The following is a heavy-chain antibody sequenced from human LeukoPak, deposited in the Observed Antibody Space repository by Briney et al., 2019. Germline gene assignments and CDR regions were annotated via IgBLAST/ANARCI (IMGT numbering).Heavy chain of an antibody. CDR3: AKDIFSSSWYYYYYGMDV. CDR1: GFTFDDYA. D-gene: IGHD6-13*01. J-gene: IGHJ6*02. Sequence: GGSLRLSCAASGFTFDDYAMRWVRQAPGKGLEWVSGISWNSGSIGYADSVKGRFTISRDNAKNSLYLQMNSLRAEDTALYYCAKDIFSSSWYYYYYGMDVWGQGTTVTVSS. CDR2: ISWNSGSI. V-gene: IGHV3-9*01.